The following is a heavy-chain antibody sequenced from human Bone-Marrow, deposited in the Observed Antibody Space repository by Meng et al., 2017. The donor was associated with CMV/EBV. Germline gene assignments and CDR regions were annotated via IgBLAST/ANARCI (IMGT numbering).Heavy chain of an antibody. V-gene: IGHV3-30*03. J-gene: IGHJ6*02. D-gene: IGHD3-16*01. Sequence: GESLKISCAASGFIFSSYSMNWVRQAPGKGLEWVAVISYDGSNKYYADSVKGRFTISRDNSKNTLYLQMNSLRAEDTAVYYCARVGRETNYYYGMDVWGQGTTVTVSS. CDR3: ARVGRETNYYYGMDV. CDR1: GFIFSSYS. CDR2: ISYDGSNK.